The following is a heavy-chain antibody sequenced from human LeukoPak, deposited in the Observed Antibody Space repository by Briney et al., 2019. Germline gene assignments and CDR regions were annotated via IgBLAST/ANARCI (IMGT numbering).Heavy chain of an antibody. CDR2: ISWDGGST. D-gene: IGHD4/OR15-4a*01. CDR3: AKGPFRFPMVEPDYYYYYMDV. V-gene: IGHV3-43*01. CDR1: GFTFSSYT. Sequence: GGSLRLSCAASGFTFSSYTMRWVRQAPGKGLEWVSLISWDGGSTYYADSAKGRFTISRDNSKHSLYLQMNSLRTEDTALYYCAKGPFRFPMVEPDYYYYYMDVWGKGTTVTISS. J-gene: IGHJ6*03.